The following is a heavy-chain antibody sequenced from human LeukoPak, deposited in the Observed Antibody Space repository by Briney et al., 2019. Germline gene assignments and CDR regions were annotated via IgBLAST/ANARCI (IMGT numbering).Heavy chain of an antibody. CDR1: GGSFIGFH. J-gene: IGHJ4*02. D-gene: IGHD6-19*01. CDR2: ISYDGSNK. V-gene: IGHV3-30*03. CDR3: ALNRGSGWYFHY. Sequence: LSLTCAVYGGSFIGFHWNWIRQPPGKGLEWVAVISYDGSNKYADSVKGRFTISRDNSKNTLYLQMNSLRAEDTAVYYCALNRGSGWYFHYWGQGTLVTVSS.